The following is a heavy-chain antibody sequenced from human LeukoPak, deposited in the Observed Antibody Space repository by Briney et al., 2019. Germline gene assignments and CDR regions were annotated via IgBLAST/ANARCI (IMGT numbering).Heavy chain of an antibody. CDR2: ITGSGGGT. CDR1: GFTFSSYG. Sequence: PGGSLRLSCVSSGFTFSSYGMSWVRQAPGKALEWVSAITGSGGGTYYADSVKGRFTISRDNSKTTLYLQMNSLRAEDTAVYYCAKVRADYGYGDSHPPIWGQGTLVTVSS. CDR3: AKVRADYGYGDSHPPI. V-gene: IGHV3-23*01. J-gene: IGHJ4*02. D-gene: IGHD4-17*01.